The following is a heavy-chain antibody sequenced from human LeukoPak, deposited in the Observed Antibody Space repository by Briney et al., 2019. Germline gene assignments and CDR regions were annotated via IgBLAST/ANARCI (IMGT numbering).Heavy chain of an antibody. CDR1: GNYW. Sequence: PGGSLRLSCAASGNYWMHWVRQAPGKGLVWVSHINSDGSWTSYADSVKGRFTISRDNSKNTLYLQMNSLRAEDTAVYYCARPHLFLEDPYGMDVWGQGTTVTVSS. J-gene: IGHJ6*02. CDR2: INSDGSWT. V-gene: IGHV3-74*01. CDR3: ARPHLFLEDPYGMDV. D-gene: IGHD3-3*01.